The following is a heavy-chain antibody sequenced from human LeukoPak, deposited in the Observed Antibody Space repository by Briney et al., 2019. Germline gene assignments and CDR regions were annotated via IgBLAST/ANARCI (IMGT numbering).Heavy chain of an antibody. D-gene: IGHD1-26*01. CDR2: INFSGST. CDR3: TRGGSADPFEH. Sequence: SETLSLTCTISSGSIGSSYWSWIRQPPGKGLEWIGYINFSGSTKSNSALESRVTISMDTSKNQFSLKLNSVTAADTAVYYCTRGGSADPFEHWGQGTLVTVSS. CDR1: SGSIGSSY. J-gene: IGHJ4*02. V-gene: IGHV4-59*08.